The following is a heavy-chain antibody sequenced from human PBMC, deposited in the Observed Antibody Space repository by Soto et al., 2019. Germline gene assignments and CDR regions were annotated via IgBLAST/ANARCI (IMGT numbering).Heavy chain of an antibody. CDR2: INHSGST. J-gene: IGHJ6*02. CDR1: GGSFSGYY. V-gene: IGHV4-34*01. CDR3: ARGPKVGYCSSTSCYNPAYGMDV. Sequence: QVQLQQWGAGLLKPSETLSLTCAVYGGSFSGYYWSWIRQPPGKGLEWIGEINHSGSTNYNPSLKSRVTISVDTSMNQLSLKLSSVTAADTAVYYCARGPKVGYCSSTSCYNPAYGMDVWGQGTTVTVSS. D-gene: IGHD2-2*02.